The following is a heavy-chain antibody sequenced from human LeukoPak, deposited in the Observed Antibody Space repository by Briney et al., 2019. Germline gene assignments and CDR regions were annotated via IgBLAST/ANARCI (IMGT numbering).Heavy chain of an antibody. CDR2: ISSSSSYR. D-gene: IGHD5-18*01. CDR1: GFSFSDYH. J-gene: IGHJ4*02. Sequence: GGSLRLSCAASGFSFSDYHMSWIRQAPGKGLEWVSYISSSSSYRDYADSVKGRSTISRDNARNSLYLQMNSLRAEDTAVYYCARSGYSNVYFDYWGQGTLVTVSS. CDR3: ARSGYSNVYFDY. V-gene: IGHV3-11*03.